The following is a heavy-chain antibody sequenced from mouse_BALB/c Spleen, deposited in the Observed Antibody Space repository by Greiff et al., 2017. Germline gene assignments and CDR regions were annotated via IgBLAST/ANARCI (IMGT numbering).Heavy chain of an antibody. CDR2: IWAGGST. CDR3: ARDRGGGHDYDVAY. V-gene: IGHV2-9*02. D-gene: IGHD2-4*01. Sequence: VKLVESGPGLVAPSQSLSITCTVSGFSLTSYGVHWVRQPPGKGLEWLGVIWAGGSTNYNSALMSRLSISKDNSKSQVFLKMNSLQTDDTAMYYCARDRGGGHDYDVAYWGQGTLVTVSA. J-gene: IGHJ3*01. CDR1: GFSLTSYG.